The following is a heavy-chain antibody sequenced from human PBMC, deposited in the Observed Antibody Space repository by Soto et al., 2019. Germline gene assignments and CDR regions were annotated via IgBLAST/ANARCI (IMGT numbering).Heavy chain of an antibody. CDR1: GGSISSYY. J-gene: IGHJ6*02. CDR3: PTLRGYSSALYFYYLMNV. V-gene: IGHV4-59*01. D-gene: IGHD5-18*01. CDR2: IYYSGST. Sequence: QVQLQESGPGLVKPSETLSLTCTVSGGSISSYYWSWIRQPPGKGLEWIGYIYYSGSTNYNPSLKIRVTISVYTFKNQFSLKLSSVTAADTAVYYRPTLRGYSSALYFYYLMNVWGQGTTVTVSS.